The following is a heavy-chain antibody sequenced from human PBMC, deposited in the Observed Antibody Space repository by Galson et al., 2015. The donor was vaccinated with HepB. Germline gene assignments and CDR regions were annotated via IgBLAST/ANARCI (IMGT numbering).Heavy chain of an antibody. CDR3: ARGSGIVVVPAAPWGYNWFDP. D-gene: IGHD2-2*01. CDR2: IIPIFGTA. J-gene: IGHJ5*02. Sequence: SVKVSCKASGGTFSSYAISWVRQAPGQGLEWMGGIIPIFGTANYAQKFQGRVTITADESTSTAYMELSSLRSEGTAVYYCARGSGIVVVPAAPWGYNWFDPWGQGTLVTVSS. V-gene: IGHV1-69*13. CDR1: GGTFSSYA.